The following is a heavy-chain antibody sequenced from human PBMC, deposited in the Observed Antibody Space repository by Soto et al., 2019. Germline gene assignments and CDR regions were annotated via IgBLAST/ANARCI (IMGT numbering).Heavy chain of an antibody. CDR1: GFTFSSYG. J-gene: IGHJ6*02. Sequence: QVQLVESGGGVVQPGRSLRLSCAASGFTFSSYGMHWVRQAPGKGLEWVAVISYDGSNKYYADSVKGRFTISRDNSKNTLYLQMNSLRAEDTAVYYCAKDCRGSSSWYVPYYYYGMDVWGQGTTVTVSS. D-gene: IGHD6-13*01. V-gene: IGHV3-30*18. CDR2: ISYDGSNK. CDR3: AKDCRGSSSWYVPYYYYGMDV.